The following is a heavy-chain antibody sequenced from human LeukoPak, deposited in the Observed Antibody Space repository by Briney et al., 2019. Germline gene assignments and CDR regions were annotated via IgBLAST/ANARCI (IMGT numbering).Heavy chain of an antibody. CDR3: TRDRVVPNAGPRLYNWFDP. J-gene: IGHJ5*02. CDR1: GYTFTTYY. Sequence: ASVKVSCKTSGYTFTTYYMHWVRQTPGQGLEWMGIINPTTGVTNYAQKFQGRVSMTRDTSASTVYMELNSLRSEDTAVYYCTRDRVVPNAGPRLYNWFDPWGQGTLVTVSS. V-gene: IGHV1-46*01. CDR2: INPTTGVT. D-gene: IGHD2-2*01.